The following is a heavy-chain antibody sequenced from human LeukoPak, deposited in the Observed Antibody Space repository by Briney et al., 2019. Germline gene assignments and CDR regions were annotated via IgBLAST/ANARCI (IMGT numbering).Heavy chain of an antibody. CDR1: GYTFTGYY. Sequence: GASVKVSFKASGYTFTGYYMHWLRQAPGQGLEWMGWINPNSGGTNNAQKFQGRVTMTRDTSISTASMELSGLRSDDTAVYYCARAPRTRSYYDSSGYSPNWFDPWGQGTLVTVSS. J-gene: IGHJ5*02. V-gene: IGHV1-2*02. CDR3: ARAPRTRSYYDSSGYSPNWFDP. CDR2: INPNSGGT. D-gene: IGHD3-22*01.